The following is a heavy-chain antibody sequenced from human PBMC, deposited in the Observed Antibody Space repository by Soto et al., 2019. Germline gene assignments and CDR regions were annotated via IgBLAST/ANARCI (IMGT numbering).Heavy chain of an antibody. CDR1: GYSFTNYW. Sequence: GESLKISCKASGYSFTNYWITWMRQTPGKGLECMGMIDPSDSYSNYSPSFQGHVTMSVDKSISSAYLQFSLSLSPVSAADTALYFCAGSKNRGESFAYWGQGALVTVSS. J-gene: IGHJ4*02. D-gene: IGHD3-10*01. CDR3: LYFCAGSKNRGESFAY. CDR2: IDPSDSYS. V-gene: IGHV5-10-1*01.